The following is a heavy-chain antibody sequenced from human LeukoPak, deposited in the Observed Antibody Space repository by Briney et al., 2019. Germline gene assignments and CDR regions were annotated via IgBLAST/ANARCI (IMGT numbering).Heavy chain of an antibody. V-gene: IGHV1-2*02. Sequence: ASVKVSCKASGYTFTGYYMHWVRQAPGQELEGMGWINHNSGGTNYAQKFQGRVTITRDTSISTAYMELSRLRSDDTAVYYCARVSHRRGGNKRNGNWFDPWGQGTLVTVSS. CDR1: GYTFTGYY. D-gene: IGHD1/OR15-1a*01. CDR2: INHNSGGT. J-gene: IGHJ5*02. CDR3: ARVSHRRGGNKRNGNWFDP.